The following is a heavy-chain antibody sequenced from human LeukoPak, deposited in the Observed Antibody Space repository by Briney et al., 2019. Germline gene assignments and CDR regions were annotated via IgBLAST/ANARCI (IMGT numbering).Heavy chain of an antibody. CDR2: IYYSGST. CDR1: GGSISSSSYY. V-gene: IGHV4-39*07. D-gene: IGHD3-9*01. CDR3: ARVGGWGLRYFDWLFKTCPAFDY. J-gene: IGHJ4*02. Sequence: SETLSLTCTVSGGSISSSSYYWGWIRQPPGKGLEWIGSIYYSGSTYYNPSLKSRVTISVDTSKNQFSLKLSSVTAADTAVYYCARVGGWGLRYFDWLFKTCPAFDYWGQGTLVTVSS.